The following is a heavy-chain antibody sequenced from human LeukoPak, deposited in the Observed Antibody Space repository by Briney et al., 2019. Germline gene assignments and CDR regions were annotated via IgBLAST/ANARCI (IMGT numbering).Heavy chain of an antibody. CDR3: ARGPPQNSGNYFFDY. J-gene: IGHJ4*02. Sequence: ASVKVSCKASGYTFTSYYVHWVRQAPGQGLEWMGWINANSGGTDSAQKFQGRVTMTRDTSSSTAYMELSRLTSDDTAVYYCARGPPQNSGNYFFDYSGQGTLVTVSS. V-gene: IGHV1-2*02. CDR2: INANSGGT. CDR1: GYTFTSYY. D-gene: IGHD1-26*01.